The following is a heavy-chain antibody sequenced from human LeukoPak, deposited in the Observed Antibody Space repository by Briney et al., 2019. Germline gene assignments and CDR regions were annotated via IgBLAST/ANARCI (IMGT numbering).Heavy chain of an antibody. D-gene: IGHD2-15*01. CDR2: ISAYNGNT. Sequence: GASVKVSCKASGYTFTSYGISWVRQAPGQSLEWLGWISAYNGNTYYAENFQARVTMTTDTSTSTAYMGLRSLKSDDTAVYYCARDAFCSGNSCLRDAFDIWGQGTKVTVSS. V-gene: IGHV1-18*01. CDR3: ARDAFCSGNSCLRDAFDI. J-gene: IGHJ3*02. CDR1: GYTFTSYG.